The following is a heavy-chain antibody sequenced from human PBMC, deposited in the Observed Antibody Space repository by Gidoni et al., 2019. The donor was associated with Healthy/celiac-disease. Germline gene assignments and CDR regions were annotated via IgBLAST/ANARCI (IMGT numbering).Heavy chain of an antibody. J-gene: IGHJ6*02. CDR1: GGAFSGYY. CDR3: ASSGGMDV. CDR2: INQRGST. D-gene: IGHD3-10*01. Sequence: HVQLQPWCAVLLKPSDPLSLPCAVYGGAFSGYYWSWIRQPPGKGLEWIGEINQRGSTNYNPSLKSRVTISVDKSKSQCYRKLSSGTAADTAVYYCASSGGMDVGGQGTTVTVSS. V-gene: IGHV4-34*01.